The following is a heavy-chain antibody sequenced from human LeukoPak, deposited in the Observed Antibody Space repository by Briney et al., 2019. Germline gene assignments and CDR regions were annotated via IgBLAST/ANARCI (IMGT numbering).Heavy chain of an antibody. CDR1: GFTFSSYG. CDR2: IRYDGSNK. D-gene: IGHD2-21*02. Sequence: GGSLRLSCAASGFTFSSYGMHWVRQAPGKGLEWVAFIRYDGSNKYYADSVKGRFTISRDNSKNTLYLQMNSLRAEDTAVYYCAKDSCGGDCYSGDAFDIWGQGTMVTVSS. V-gene: IGHV3-30*02. CDR3: AKDSCGGDCYSGDAFDI. J-gene: IGHJ3*02.